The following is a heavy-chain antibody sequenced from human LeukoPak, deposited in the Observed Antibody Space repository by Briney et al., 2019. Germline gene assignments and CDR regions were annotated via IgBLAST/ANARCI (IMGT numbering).Heavy chain of an antibody. CDR2: IYASGST. CDR3: ARDSIYGYDY. CDR1: GGSINSGNYY. V-gene: IGHV4-61*02. J-gene: IGHJ4*02. D-gene: IGHD2/OR15-2a*01. Sequence: SETLSLTCAVSGGSINSGNYYWSWIRQPAGKRLEWIGRIYASGSTDYNPSLKSRVTISVDTSRNQFSLRLSAVTAADTAVYYCARDSIYGYDYWGQGTLVTVSS.